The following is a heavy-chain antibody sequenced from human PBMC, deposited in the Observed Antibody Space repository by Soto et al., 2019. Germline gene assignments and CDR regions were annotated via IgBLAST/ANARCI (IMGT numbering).Heavy chain of an antibody. Sequence: SQTLSLTCAISGDSVSSNSAAWNWVRQSPSRGLEWLGRTCYRSKWYKDYAVSVKSRLIINPDTSKNQFSLQLNSVTPEDTAIYYCSRSNWNHAHHYYSDMAVWSPGSTVTVS. CDR3: SRSNWNHAHHYYSDMAV. V-gene: IGHV6-1*01. D-gene: IGHD1-20*01. CDR2: TCYRSKWYK. J-gene: IGHJ6*02. CDR1: GDSVSSNSAA.